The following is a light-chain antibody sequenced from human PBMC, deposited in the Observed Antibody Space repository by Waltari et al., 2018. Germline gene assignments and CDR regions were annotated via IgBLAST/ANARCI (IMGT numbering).Light chain of an antibody. CDR1: SGHSTYA. J-gene: IGLJ2*01. CDR3: QTWGSGTVV. CDR2: LNSDGSH. Sequence: QLVLTQSPSASASLGASVKLTCTLSSGHSTYAIAWHPPQPETGPRYLRKLNSDGSHTKGDGIPDRFSGARSGAERYLTISSVHSEDEADYYCQTWGSGTVVFGGGTKLTVL. V-gene: IGLV4-69*01.